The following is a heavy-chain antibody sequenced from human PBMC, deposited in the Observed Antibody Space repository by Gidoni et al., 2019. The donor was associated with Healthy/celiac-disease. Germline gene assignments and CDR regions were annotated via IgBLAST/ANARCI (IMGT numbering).Heavy chain of an antibody. J-gene: IGHJ4*02. CDR2: ISGSGGST. Sequence: EVQLLESGGGLVQPGGSLRLSCSASGFTFSSYAMSWVRQAPGKGLEWVSAISGSGGSTYYADSVKGRFTISRDNAKNTLYLQMNSLRAEDTAVYYCAKDLFAVNDGYWGQGTLVTVSS. CDR1: GFTFSSYA. D-gene: IGHD1-1*01. CDR3: AKDLFAVNDGY. V-gene: IGHV3-23*01.